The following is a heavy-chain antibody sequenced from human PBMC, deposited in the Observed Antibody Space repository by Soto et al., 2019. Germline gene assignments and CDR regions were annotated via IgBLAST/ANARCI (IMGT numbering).Heavy chain of an antibody. CDR3: ARDPYGPNWYFDL. Sequence: GGSLRLSCAASGFTFSSYEMNWVRQAPGKGLEWVSYISSSGSTIYYADSVKGRFTISRDNAKNSLYQQMNSLRAEDTAVYYCARDPYGPNWYFDLWGRGTLVTVSS. CDR2: ISSSGSTI. V-gene: IGHV3-48*03. J-gene: IGHJ2*01. D-gene: IGHD3-10*01. CDR1: GFTFSSYE.